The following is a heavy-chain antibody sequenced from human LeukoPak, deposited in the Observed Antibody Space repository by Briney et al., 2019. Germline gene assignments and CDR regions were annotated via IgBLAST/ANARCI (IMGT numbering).Heavy chain of an antibody. Sequence: PGRSLRLSCAASGFTFSSYAMHWVRQAPGKGLEWVAVISYDGSNKYYADSVKGRFTISRDNSKNTLYLQMNSLGAEDTAVYYCARDEGPSIAALFDYWGQGTLVTVSS. CDR3: ARDEGPSIAALFDY. CDR1: GFTFSSYA. CDR2: ISYDGSNK. V-gene: IGHV3-30-3*01. D-gene: IGHD6-6*01. J-gene: IGHJ4*02.